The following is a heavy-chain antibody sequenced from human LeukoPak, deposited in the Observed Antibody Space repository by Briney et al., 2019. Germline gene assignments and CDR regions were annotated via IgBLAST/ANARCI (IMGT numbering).Heavy chain of an antibody. V-gene: IGHV4-59*01. CDR3: ARGRTVTNI. Sequence: SETQSLTCTVSGGSISRYYWSWIRQPPGKGLEWIGYIYYSGSTNHNPSLKSRVTISVDTSKNQFSLKLSSVTAADTAVYYCARGRTVTNIWGQGTMVTVSS. CDR2: IYYSGST. J-gene: IGHJ3*02. CDR1: GGSISRYY. D-gene: IGHD4-17*01.